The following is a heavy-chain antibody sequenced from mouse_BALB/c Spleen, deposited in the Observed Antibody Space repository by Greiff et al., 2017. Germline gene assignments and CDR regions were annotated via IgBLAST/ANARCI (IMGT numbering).Heavy chain of an antibody. CDR1: GFNIKDTY. CDR2: IDPANGNT. CDR3: AKCLLRECPLAY. V-gene: IGHV14-3*02. Sequence: VQLQQSGAELVKPGASVKLSCTASGFNIKDTYMHWVKQRPEQGLEWIGRIDPANGNTKYDPKFQGKATITADTSSNTAYLQLSSLTSEDTAVYYCAKCLLRECPLAYWGLGTLVTVSA. J-gene: IGHJ3*01. D-gene: IGHD1-1*01.